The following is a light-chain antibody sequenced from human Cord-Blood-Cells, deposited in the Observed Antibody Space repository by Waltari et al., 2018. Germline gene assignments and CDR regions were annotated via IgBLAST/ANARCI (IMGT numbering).Light chain of an antibody. J-gene: IGLJ2*01. Sequence: QCALTQPASVSGSPGQSITIPCTGTSSDVGSYNLVPWYQQHPGKAPKLMIYEGSKRPSGVSNRFSGSKSGNTASLTISGLQAEDEADYYCCSYAGSSTLVFGGGTKLTVL. CDR2: EGS. CDR3: CSYAGSSTLV. V-gene: IGLV2-23*01. CDR1: SSDVGSYNL.